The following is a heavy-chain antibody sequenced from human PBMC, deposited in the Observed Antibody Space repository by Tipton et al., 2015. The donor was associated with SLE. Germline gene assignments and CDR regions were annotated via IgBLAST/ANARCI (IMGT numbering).Heavy chain of an antibody. CDR1: GFTFSDYT. D-gene: IGHD2-15*01. CDR3: TRGIDPGSSRISDY. V-gene: IGHV3-74*01. CDR2: TNQDGAIR. J-gene: IGHJ4*02. Sequence: SLRLSCAVSGFTFSDYTMNWVRQAPGKGLVWISRTNQDGAIRDYEDSVKGRFIISRDNSKSTLYLQMNNVRVEDTALYYCTRGIDPGSSRISDYWGQGTMVSVSS.